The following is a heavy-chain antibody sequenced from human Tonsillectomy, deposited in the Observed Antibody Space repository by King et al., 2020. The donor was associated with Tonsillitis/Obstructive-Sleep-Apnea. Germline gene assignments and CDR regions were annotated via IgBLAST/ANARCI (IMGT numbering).Heavy chain of an antibody. CDR3: ARGSGSYTTFGY. D-gene: IGHD1-26*01. CDR2: IYYSGST. CDR1: GGSISSSSYY. J-gene: IGHJ4*02. V-gene: IGHV4-39*01. Sequence: QLQESGPGLVKPSETLSLTCTVSGGSISSSSYYWGWIRQPPGKGLEWIGCIYYSGSTYYNPSLKSRVTISVDTSKNQFSLKLSSVTAADTAVYYCARGSGSYTTFGYWGQGTLVTVSS.